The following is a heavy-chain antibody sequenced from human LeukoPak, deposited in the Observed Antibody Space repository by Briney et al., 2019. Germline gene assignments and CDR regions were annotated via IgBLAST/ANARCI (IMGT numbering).Heavy chain of an antibody. D-gene: IGHD1-1*01. CDR1: GFTFGDYS. CDR3: VRDHDWSFDL. J-gene: IGHJ4*02. Sequence: GGSLRLSCTASGFTFGDYSMTWFRQAPGKGLEWVSHINSDTNITPYTASVSGRFTISRDNAKNSLYLHVNSLRDEDTAVYYCVRDHDWSFDLWGQGALVTVSS. V-gene: IGHV3-48*02. CDR2: INSDTNIT.